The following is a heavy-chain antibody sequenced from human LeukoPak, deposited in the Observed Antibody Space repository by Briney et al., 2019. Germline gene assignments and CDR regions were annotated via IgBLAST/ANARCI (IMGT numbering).Heavy chain of an antibody. CDR1: GFTLDDYG. J-gene: IGHJ5*02. Sequence: GGSLRLSCAASGFTLDDYGMNWVRQAPGKGLEWVSGINWNVGSTDYADSVKGRFTISRDNAKNSLYLQMNSLRAEDTALYYCASTIFGGFDPWGQGTLVTVSS. V-gene: IGHV3-20*04. CDR3: ASTIFGGFDP. CDR2: INWNVGST. D-gene: IGHD3-3*01.